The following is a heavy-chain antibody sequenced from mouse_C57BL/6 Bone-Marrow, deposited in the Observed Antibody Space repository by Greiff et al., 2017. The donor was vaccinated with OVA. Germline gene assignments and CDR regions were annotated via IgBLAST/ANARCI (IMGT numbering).Heavy chain of an antibody. D-gene: IGHD1-1*01. J-gene: IGHJ1*03. CDR1: GFNIKDYY. V-gene: IGHV14-2*01. Sequence: VQLQQSGAELVKPGASVKLSCPASGFNIKDYYMHWVKQRTEQGLEWIGRIDPEMGEPKYAPKFQGKATITADTSSNTAYLQLSSLTSEDTAVYYCSRSYYGSSYGGYFDVWGTGTTVTVSS. CDR3: SRSYYGSSYGGYFDV. CDR2: IDPEMGEP.